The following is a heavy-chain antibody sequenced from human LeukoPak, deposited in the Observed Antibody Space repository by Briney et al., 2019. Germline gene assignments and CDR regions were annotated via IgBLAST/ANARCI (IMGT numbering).Heavy chain of an antibody. J-gene: IGHJ4*02. CDR1: GFTFSSYW. CDR2: IHTNGSST. CDR3: ASRGVRGVNPDY. D-gene: IGHD3-10*01. Sequence: PGGSLRLSCAASGFTFSSYWMDWVRQAPGKGLVWVSRIHTNGSSTYYADSVKGRFTISRDNAKNSLYLQMNSLRAEDTALYYCASRGVRGVNPDYWGQGTLVTVSS. V-gene: IGHV3-74*01.